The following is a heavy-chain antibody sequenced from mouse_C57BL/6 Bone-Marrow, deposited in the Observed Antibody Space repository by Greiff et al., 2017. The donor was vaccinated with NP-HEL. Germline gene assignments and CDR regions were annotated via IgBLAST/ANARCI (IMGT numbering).Heavy chain of an antibody. CDR3: ASIYYDYDEGFAY. Sequence: EVQLVESGGDLVKPGGSLKLSCAASGFTFSSYGMSWVRQTPDKRLEWVATISSGGSYTYYPDSVKGRFTISRDNAKNTLYLQMSRLKSEDTAMYYCASIYYDYDEGFAYWGQGTLVTVSA. J-gene: IGHJ3*01. D-gene: IGHD2-4*01. V-gene: IGHV5-6*01. CDR1: GFTFSSYG. CDR2: ISSGGSYT.